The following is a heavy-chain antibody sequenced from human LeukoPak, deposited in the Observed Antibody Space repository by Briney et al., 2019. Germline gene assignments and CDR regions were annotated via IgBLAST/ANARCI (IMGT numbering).Heavy chain of an antibody. V-gene: IGHV3-21*01. CDR2: ISSSSSYI. D-gene: IGHD6-13*01. CDR3: ARGGQQLVLEFDY. J-gene: IGHJ4*02. CDR1: GFTFSSYS. Sequence: GGSLRLSCAASGFTFSSYSMNWVRQAPGKGLEWVSSISSSSSYIYYADSVKGRFTISRDNAKNSLYLQMNSLRAEDTAVYYCARGGQQLVLEFDYWGQGTLVTASS.